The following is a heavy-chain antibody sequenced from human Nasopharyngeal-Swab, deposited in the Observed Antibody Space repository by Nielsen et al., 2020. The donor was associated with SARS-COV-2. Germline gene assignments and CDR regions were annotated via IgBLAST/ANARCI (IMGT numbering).Heavy chain of an antibody. Sequence: VRQAPGKGLEWVAVISYDGSNKYYADSVKGRFTISRDNAKNSLYLQMNSLRAEDTAVYYCARDLLPNYGDYEVDVSSGGYWGRGTLVTVSS. CDR2: ISYDGSNK. V-gene: IGHV3-33*05. D-gene: IGHD4-17*01. CDR3: ARDLLPNYGDYEVDVSSGGY. J-gene: IGHJ4*02.